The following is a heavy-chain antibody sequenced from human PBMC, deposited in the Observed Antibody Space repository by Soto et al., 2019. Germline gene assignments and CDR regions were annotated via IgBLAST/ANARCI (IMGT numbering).Heavy chain of an antibody. CDR3: ARDDYDSSGYLTNDAFDI. D-gene: IGHD3-22*01. Sequence: TLSLTCTVSGGSISSGDYYWSWIRQPPGKGLEWIGYIYYSGSTYYNPSLKSRVTISVDTSKNQFSLKLSSVTAADTAVYYCARDDYDSSGYLTNDAFDIWGQGTMVTVSS. V-gene: IGHV4-30-4*01. J-gene: IGHJ3*02. CDR2: IYYSGST. CDR1: GGSISSGDYY.